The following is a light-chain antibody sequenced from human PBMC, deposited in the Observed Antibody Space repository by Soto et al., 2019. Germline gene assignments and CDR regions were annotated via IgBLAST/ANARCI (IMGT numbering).Light chain of an antibody. CDR2: KAS. CDR3: QHRNDHPLT. CDR1: QGIGDW. V-gene: IGKV1-5*03. Sequence: DIQMTQSPSTLSASVGDRVTITCRASQGIGDWLAWFQQKPGKAPKLLIFKASNLESGVPSTFSGSASGTEFTLTISSLQPDDSASYYCQHRNDHPLTFGQGTKVEIK. J-gene: IGKJ1*01.